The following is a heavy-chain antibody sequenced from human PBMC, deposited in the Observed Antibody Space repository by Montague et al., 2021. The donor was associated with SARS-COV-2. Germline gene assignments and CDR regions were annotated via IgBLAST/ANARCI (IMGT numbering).Heavy chain of an antibody. J-gene: IGHJ5*02. CDR2: IYVSGSS. CDR1: GGSVSSSGYY. Sequence: SETLSLTSTVSGGSVSSSGYYWGWIRQPPGKGLEWIGSIYVSGSSYYNPSLKSRVSISVDTSKNQFSLRLISVTSADTSVYYCARHRRGGLVVAEPNGCDPWGQGTLVTVSS. D-gene: IGHD2-15*01. CDR3: ARHRRGGLVVAEPNGCDP. V-gene: IGHV4-39*01.